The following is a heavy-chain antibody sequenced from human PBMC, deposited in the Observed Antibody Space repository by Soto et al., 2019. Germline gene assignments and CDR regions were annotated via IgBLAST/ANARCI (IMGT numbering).Heavy chain of an antibody. D-gene: IGHD2-8*02. CDR3: ARSLDVVYATDNWFDP. V-gene: IGHV4-30-4*01. CDR2: IYYSGST. CDR1: GGSISSGDYY. Sequence: PSETLSLTCTVSGGSISSGDYYWSWIRQPPGKGLEWIGYIYYSGSTYYNPSLKSRVTISVDTSKNQFSLKLSSVTAADTAVYYCARSLDVVYATDNWFDPWGQGTLVTVSS. J-gene: IGHJ5*02.